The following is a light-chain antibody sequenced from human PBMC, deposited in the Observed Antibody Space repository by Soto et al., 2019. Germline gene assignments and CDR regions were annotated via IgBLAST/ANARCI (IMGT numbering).Light chain of an antibody. V-gene: IGKV3D-20*02. CDR1: QSVSSSY. Sequence: EIVLTHSPGTLSLSPWERATLSSRASQSVSSSYLAWYQQKPGQAPRLLSYDASNRATGIPARFSGSGSGTDFTLTISSLEPEDVAVYYCQQRGNRPPWTFGQGTKVDNK. J-gene: IGKJ1*01. CDR3: QQRGNRPPWT. CDR2: DAS.